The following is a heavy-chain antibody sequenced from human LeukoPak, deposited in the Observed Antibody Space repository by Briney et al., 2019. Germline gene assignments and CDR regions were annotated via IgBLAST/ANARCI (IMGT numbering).Heavy chain of an antibody. J-gene: IGHJ5*02. Sequence: GEPLKISCHASGYXFNSYWIAWVRQMPGKGLEWMGRINPSDSYSVYSPSFQGHVTISADKSISTAYMQWSSLRASDTAIYFCARWGNEYCNGGSCLDPWGQGTLVTVSS. D-gene: IGHD2-15*01. CDR3: ARWGNEYCNGGSCLDP. V-gene: IGHV5-10-1*01. CDR1: GYXFNSYW. CDR2: INPSDSYS.